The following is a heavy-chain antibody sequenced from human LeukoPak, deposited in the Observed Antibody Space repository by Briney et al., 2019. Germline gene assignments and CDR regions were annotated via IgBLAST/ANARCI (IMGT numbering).Heavy chain of an antibody. Sequence: ASVKVSCKASGYTFTSYGISWVRQAPGQGLEWMGWISAYNGNTNYAQKLQGRVTMTTDTSTSTAYMELSSLRSEDTAMYYCAINQAGYCGGGSCYRHEFYYMDVWGKGTSVTVSS. V-gene: IGHV1-18*01. J-gene: IGHJ6*03. CDR3: AINQAGYCGGGSCYRHEFYYMDV. CDR2: ISAYNGNT. CDR1: GYTFTSYG. D-gene: IGHD2-15*01.